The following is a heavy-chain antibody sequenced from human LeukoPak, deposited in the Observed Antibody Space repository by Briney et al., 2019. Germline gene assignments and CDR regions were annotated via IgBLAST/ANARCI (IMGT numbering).Heavy chain of an antibody. D-gene: IGHD7-27*01. CDR1: GFTFSGFS. J-gene: IGHJ4*02. CDR3: VRDFNWAFDS. V-gene: IGHV3-48*01. Sequence: PGGSLRLSCAASGFTFSGFSLNWVRQAPGKGLEWISNIRPSGSHMYYAASVKGRFTISRDSATNSLYLQMNNLKVDDSAVYFCVRDFNWAFDSWGQETLVTVSS. CDR2: IRPSGSHM.